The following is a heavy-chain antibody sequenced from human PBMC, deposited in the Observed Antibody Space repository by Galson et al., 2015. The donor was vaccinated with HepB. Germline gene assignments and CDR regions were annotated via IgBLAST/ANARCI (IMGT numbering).Heavy chain of an antibody. CDR2: TYYRSKWYN. CDR3: ARDGDLPFDY. V-gene: IGHV6-1*01. CDR1: GDSVSSNNAA. D-gene: IGHD3-10*01. J-gene: IGHJ4*02. Sequence: CAISGDSVSSNNAAWNWIRQSPSRGLEWLGRTYYRSKWYNDYAASVKGRTTFNPDTSKNHFSLHLNSVTPEDTAVYYCARDGDLPFDYWGQGTLVTVSS.